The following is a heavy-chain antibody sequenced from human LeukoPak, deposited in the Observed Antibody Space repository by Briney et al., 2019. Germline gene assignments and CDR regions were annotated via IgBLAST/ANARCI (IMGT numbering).Heavy chain of an antibody. V-gene: IGHV1-2*06. J-gene: IGHJ1*01. CDR2: INPNSGGT. Sequence: ASVTVSRTASVYTFTMNNLYWVRQAHRQGLEWMGRINPNSGGTDYAQTFQGRVTMTRETTTSTAYMQLSRLRSDATAAYSCARRSEMEGHERLVEYRGQGTLVTVSS. D-gene: IGHD3-16*01. CDR3: ARRSEMEGHERLVEY. CDR1: VYTFTMNN.